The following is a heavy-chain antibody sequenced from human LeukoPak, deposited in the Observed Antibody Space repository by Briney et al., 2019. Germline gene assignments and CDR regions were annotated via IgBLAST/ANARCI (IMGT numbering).Heavy chain of an antibody. CDR1: GGSISSSSYY. Sequence: SETLSLTCTVSGGSISSSSYYWGWIRQPPGKGLEWIGSIYYSGSTYYNPSLKSRVTISVDTSKNQFSLKLSSVTAADTAVYYCARDAPGGYDPHAAFDIWGQGTMVTVSS. CDR2: IYYSGST. V-gene: IGHV4-39*07. J-gene: IGHJ3*02. D-gene: IGHD5-12*01. CDR3: ARDAPGGYDPHAAFDI.